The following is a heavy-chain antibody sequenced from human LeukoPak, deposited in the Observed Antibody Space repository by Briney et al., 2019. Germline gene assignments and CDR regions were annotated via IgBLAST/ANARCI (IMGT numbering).Heavy chain of an antibody. CDR2: IYYSGST. V-gene: IGHV4-59*11. CDR3: ARTYYDFWSGYTSPLSFDY. D-gene: IGHD3-3*01. J-gene: IGHJ4*02. Sequence: SETLSLTCTGSGGSISSHYWSWIRQPPGKGLEWIGYIYYSGSTNYNPSLKSRVTISVDTSKNQFSLKLSSVTAADTAVYYCARTYYDFWSGYTSPLSFDYWGQGTLVTVSS. CDR1: GGSISSHY.